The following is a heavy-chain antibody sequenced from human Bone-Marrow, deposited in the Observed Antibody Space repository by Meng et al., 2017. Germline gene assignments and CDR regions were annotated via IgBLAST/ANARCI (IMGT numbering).Heavy chain of an antibody. CDR3: ARGRKNYDILTGYHN. Sequence: ASVKVSCKASGYTFTSYDINWVRQATGQGLEWMGWMSPNSGNTGYAQKFQGRVTITRNTSISTAYMELRSLRSEDTAVYYCARGRKNYDILTGYHNWGQGTLVTVSS. CDR1: GYTFTSYD. V-gene: IGHV1-8*03. J-gene: IGHJ4*02. CDR2: MSPNSGNT. D-gene: IGHD3-9*01.